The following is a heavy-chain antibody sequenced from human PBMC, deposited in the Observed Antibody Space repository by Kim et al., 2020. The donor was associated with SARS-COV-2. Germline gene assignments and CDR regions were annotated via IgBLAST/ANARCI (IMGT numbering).Heavy chain of an antibody. V-gene: IGHV3-7*03. CDR3: ASLYSSSWYSLDY. J-gene: IGHJ4*02. D-gene: IGHD6-13*01. Sequence: YVDSVKGRFTISRDNAKNSLYLQMNSLRAEDTAVYYCASLYSSSWYSLDYWGQGTLVTVSS.